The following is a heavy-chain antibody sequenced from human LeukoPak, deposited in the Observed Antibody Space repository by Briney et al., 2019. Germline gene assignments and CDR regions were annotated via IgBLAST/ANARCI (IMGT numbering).Heavy chain of an antibody. D-gene: IGHD2-2*01. CDR3: ARKYCTSSSCPLDC. CDR2: ISGSGGTT. V-gene: IGHV3-23*01. CDR1: GFTFSSYV. J-gene: IGHJ4*02. Sequence: GGSLRLSCAASGFTFSSYVVSWVRQAPGKGLEWVSGISGSGGTTNYADSVKGRFTISRDNSKNTLYLHMNSLRAEDTAVYFCARKYCTSSSCPLDCWGQGTLVTVSS.